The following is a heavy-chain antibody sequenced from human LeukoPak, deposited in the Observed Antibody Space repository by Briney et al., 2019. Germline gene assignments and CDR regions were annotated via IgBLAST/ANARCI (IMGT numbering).Heavy chain of an antibody. CDR3: ARDLGATWYHLAY. V-gene: IGHV3-20*04. D-gene: IGHD6-13*01. CDR1: GFIKPDDC. CDR2: IDWNGDAL. J-gene: IGHJ4*02. Sequence: GGSLRLSCVFAGFIKPDDCMSWVRQGPGKGLEWVAGIDWNGDALQYADSVKGRFTISRDNAKNSLYLQMNTLRPEDTAVYYCARDLGATWYHLAYWGQGTLVTVSS.